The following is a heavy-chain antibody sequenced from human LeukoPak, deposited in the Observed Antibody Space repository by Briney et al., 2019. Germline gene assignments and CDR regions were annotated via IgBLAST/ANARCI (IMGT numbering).Heavy chain of an antibody. CDR1: GFTFSSYG. V-gene: IGHV3-30*18. CDR3: AKEHSYSSSWYEAMWFDP. J-gene: IGHJ5*02. CDR2: ISDDGSKK. D-gene: IGHD6-13*01. Sequence: GGSLRLSCAASGFTFSSYGMHWVRQAPGKGLEWVSVISDDGSKKYYEDSVKGRFTISRDNSQNTLYLQMNSLRAEDTAVYYCAKEHSYSSSWYEAMWFDPWGQGTLVTVSS.